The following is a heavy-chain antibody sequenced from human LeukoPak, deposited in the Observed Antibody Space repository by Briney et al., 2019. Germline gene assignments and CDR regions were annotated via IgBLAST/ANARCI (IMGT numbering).Heavy chain of an antibody. CDR2: INHSGST. CDR1: GRFSAGDS. V-gene: IGHV4-34*01. CDR3: ARVIFNAMDV. Sequence: SETLSLTCAVFGRFSAGDSWGCVSQPPGKGLEWIGEINHSGSTNYNPSLKSRVTIPVDTSKNQFSLKLSSVPVTTPALYYCARVIFNAMDVWGKGTTVTVSS. J-gene: IGHJ6*03. D-gene: IGHD3-22*01.